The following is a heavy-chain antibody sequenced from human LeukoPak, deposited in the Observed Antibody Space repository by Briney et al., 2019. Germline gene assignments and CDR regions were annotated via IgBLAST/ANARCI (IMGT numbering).Heavy chain of an antibody. CDR3: TTSMVRGVIRDY. CDR2: IKSKTDGGTT. CDR1: GFTFSSYE. J-gene: IGHJ4*02. Sequence: GGSLRLSCAASGFTFSSYEMNWVRQAPGKGLEWVGRIKSKTDGGTTDYAAPVKGRFTISRDDSKNTLYLQMNSLKTEDTAVYYCTTSMVRGVIRDYWGQGTLVTVSS. D-gene: IGHD3-10*01. V-gene: IGHV3-15*01.